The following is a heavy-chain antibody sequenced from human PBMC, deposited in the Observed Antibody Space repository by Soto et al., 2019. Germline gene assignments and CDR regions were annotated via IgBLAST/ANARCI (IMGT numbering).Heavy chain of an antibody. CDR1: GGSIRSGGYY. CDR2: IFYSCST. D-gene: IGHD4-4*01. Sequence: SAPLSLTCTVSGGSIRSGGYYWSWIRQHPGTGLEWIGNIFYSCSTYYNPSLKSRVNISVDTSKKKFSLNLSSVTAADTAVYFCARSYYNSYVYGYWGQGNLVT. CDR3: ARSYYNSYVYGY. V-gene: IGHV4-31*03. J-gene: IGHJ4*02.